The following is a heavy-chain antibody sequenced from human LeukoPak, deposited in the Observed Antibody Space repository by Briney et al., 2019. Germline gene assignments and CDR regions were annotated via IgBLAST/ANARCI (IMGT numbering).Heavy chain of an antibody. V-gene: IGHV3-30-3*01. J-gene: IGHJ4*02. CDR3: AKESRILPIYGDSHLDY. Sequence: PGGSLRLSCAASGFTFSSYAMHWVRQAPGKGLEWVAVISYDGSNKYYADSVKGRFTISRDNSKNTLYLQMNSLRAEDTAVYYCAKESRILPIYGDSHLDYWGQGTLVTVSS. CDR1: GFTFSSYA. D-gene: IGHD4-17*01. CDR2: ISYDGSNK.